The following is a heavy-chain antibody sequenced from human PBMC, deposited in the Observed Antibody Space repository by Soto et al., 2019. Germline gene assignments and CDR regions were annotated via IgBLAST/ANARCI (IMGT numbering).Heavy chain of an antibody. J-gene: IGHJ4*02. Sequence: QVQLVESGGGVVQPGRSLRLSCAASGFTFSSYAMHWVRQAPGKGLEWVAVISYDGSNKYYADSAKGRFTISRDNSKNTMYLQMNSLRAEDTAVYYCAREPQPSGSYQLDYWGQGTLVTVSS. D-gene: IGHD3-10*01. CDR1: GFTFSSYA. CDR3: AREPQPSGSYQLDY. V-gene: IGHV3-30-3*01. CDR2: ISYDGSNK.